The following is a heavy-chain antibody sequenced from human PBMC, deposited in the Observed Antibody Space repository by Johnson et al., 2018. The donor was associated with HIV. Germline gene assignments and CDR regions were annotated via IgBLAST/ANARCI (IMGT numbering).Heavy chain of an antibody. CDR1: GFTFSNYA. V-gene: IGHV3-30-3*01. Sequence: VQLVESGGGVVQPGRSLRLSCAASGFTFSNYAVHWVRQAPGKGLEWVALISYDGGIKHYADSVKGRFTISRDNAKNTLYLQMNSLRAEDTAVYYCASRYTVDAFDIWGQGTMVTVSS. J-gene: IGHJ3*02. CDR3: ASRYTVDAFDI. CDR2: ISYDGGIK. D-gene: IGHD1-1*01.